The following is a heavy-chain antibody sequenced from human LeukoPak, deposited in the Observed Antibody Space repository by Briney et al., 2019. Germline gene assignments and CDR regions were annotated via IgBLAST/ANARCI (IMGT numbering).Heavy chain of an antibody. J-gene: IGHJ4*02. CDR1: GGSISSYY. Sequence: SETLSLTCTVSGGSISSYYWSWIRQPAGKGLEWIGRIYTSGSTNYNPSLKSRVTMSVDTSKNQFSLKLSSVTAADTAVYYCARDTSGYSYGSYFDYWGQGTLVTVSS. CDR2: IYTSGST. D-gene: IGHD5-18*01. CDR3: ARDTSGYSYGSYFDY. V-gene: IGHV4-4*07.